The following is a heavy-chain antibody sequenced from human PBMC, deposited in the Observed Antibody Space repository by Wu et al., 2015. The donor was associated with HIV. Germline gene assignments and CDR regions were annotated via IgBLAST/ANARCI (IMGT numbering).Heavy chain of an antibody. V-gene: IGHV1-46*01. D-gene: IGHD3-10*01. CDR2: LNPSSGTT. Sequence: QVQLVQSGAEVKKPGASVKLSCKTSGYTFTSNYIHWVRQAPGQGLEWMGILNPSSGTTGYAQKFEGRVFMTRDTSTGTVYIDVRSLTIDDTAVYYCARVGSKGSGSKKTPMGAYDIWGQGTMVVVSS. J-gene: IGHJ3*02. CDR3: ARVGSKGSGSKKTPMGAYDI. CDR1: GYTFTSNY.